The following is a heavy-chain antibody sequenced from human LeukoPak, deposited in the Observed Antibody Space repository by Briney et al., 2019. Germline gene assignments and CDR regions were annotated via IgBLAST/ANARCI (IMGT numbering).Heavy chain of an antibody. Sequence: GGSLRLSCAASGFTFSTYVIHWVRQAPGKGLEWVAPIWHDGSNKYYGDSVKDRFTISRDNSKNTLYLQMDSLRDEDTAVYYCARDRGYTYGHPLDYWGRGTLVTVSS. V-gene: IGHV3-33*01. J-gene: IGHJ4*02. CDR2: IWHDGSNK. D-gene: IGHD5-18*01. CDR3: ARDRGYTYGHPLDY. CDR1: GFTFSTYV.